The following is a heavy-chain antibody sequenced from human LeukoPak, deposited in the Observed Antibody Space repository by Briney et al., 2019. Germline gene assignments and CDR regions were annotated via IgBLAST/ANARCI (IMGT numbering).Heavy chain of an antibody. J-gene: IGHJ3*02. CDR1: GFTFSSYS. CDR2: ISSSSSTI. V-gene: IGHV3-48*02. CDR3: ARDYESSGWYDAFDI. Sequence: GGSLRLSCAASGFTFSSYSMNWVRQAPGKGLEWVSYISSSSSTIYYADSVKGRFTISRDNAKNSLYLQMNSLRDEDTAVYYCARDYESSGWYDAFDIWGQGTMVTVSS. D-gene: IGHD6-19*01.